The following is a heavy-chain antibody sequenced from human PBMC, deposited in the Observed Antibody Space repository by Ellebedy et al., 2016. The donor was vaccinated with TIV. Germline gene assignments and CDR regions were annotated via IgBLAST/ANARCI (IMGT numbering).Heavy chain of an antibody. V-gene: IGHV1-18*01. Sequence: AASVKVSCKASGYTFTSYGISWLRQAPGQGLEWMGWISAYNGNTNYAQKVQGRVTMTTDTSTSTAYMELRSLRSDDTAVYYCARGRYFYGSGSYHQGDFDYWGQGTLVTVSS. J-gene: IGHJ4*02. CDR1: GYTFTSYG. D-gene: IGHD3-10*01. CDR3: ARGRYFYGSGSYHQGDFDY. CDR2: ISAYNGNT.